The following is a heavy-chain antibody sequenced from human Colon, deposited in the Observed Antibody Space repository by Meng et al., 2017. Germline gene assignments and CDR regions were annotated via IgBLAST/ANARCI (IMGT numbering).Heavy chain of an antibody. V-gene: IGHV4-4*02. CDR1: VGSLSNSNW. D-gene: IGHD5-18*01. CDR3: ASRGFSYGYVSF. CDR2: IYHSGNT. J-gene: IGHJ4*02. Sequence: VQLQESGPGLVQPSGTLSLTCAVSVGSLSNSNWWSWVRQSTGKGLEWIGEIYHSGNTNYNPSLKSRVTISVDKSKNQFSLKVSSVTAADTAVYYCASRGFSYGYVSFWGQGTLVTVSS.